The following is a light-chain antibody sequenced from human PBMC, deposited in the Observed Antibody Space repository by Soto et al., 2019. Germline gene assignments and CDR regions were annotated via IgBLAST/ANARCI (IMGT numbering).Light chain of an antibody. CDR1: QSISNY. V-gene: IGKV1-39*01. CDR2: AAS. Sequence: DIQMTQSPSSLSVSVGDRVTITCRASQSISNYLNWYQQKPGKAPKLLVYAASSLQSGVPSRFSGSGSGTDFTLTISSLQPEDFATYYCQQSYSNPYTFGQGTKLEI. J-gene: IGKJ2*01. CDR3: QQSYSNPYT.